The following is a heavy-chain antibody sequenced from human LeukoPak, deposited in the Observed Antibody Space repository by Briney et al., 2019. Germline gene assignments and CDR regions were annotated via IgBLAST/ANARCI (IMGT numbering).Heavy chain of an antibody. CDR3: ATPDYYYYYMDV. J-gene: IGHJ6*03. Sequence: PGGSLRLSCAASGFTFSSYGMHWVRQAPGKGLEWVAFIRHDGSNKYYADSVKGRFTISRDNSKNTLYLQMNSLRAEDTAVYYCATPDYYYYYMDVWGKGTTVTVS. CDR1: GFTFSSYG. CDR2: IRHDGSNK. V-gene: IGHV3-30*02.